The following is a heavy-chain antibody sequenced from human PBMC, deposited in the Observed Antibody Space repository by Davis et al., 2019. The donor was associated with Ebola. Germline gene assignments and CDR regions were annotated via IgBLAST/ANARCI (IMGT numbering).Heavy chain of an antibody. D-gene: IGHD2-15*01. Sequence: ASVKVSCKASGYTFTSYGISWVRQAPGQGLEWMGWISAYNGNTNYAQKLQGRVTMTTDTSTSTAYMELRSLRSDDTAVYYCARGLQLGIVVVVAAAPFDYWGQGTLVTASS. CDR1: GYTFTSYG. CDR3: ARGLQLGIVVVVAAAPFDY. V-gene: IGHV1-18*04. CDR2: ISAYNGNT. J-gene: IGHJ4*02.